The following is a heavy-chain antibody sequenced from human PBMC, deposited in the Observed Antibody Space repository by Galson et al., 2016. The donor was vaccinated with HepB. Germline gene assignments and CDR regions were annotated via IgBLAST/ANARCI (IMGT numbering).Heavy chain of an antibody. Sequence: SLRLSCAASGFTFDDNGMGWVRQVPGKGLEWVSGINWSGDTTGYADSVKGRFTISRDNAKNSLYLQMNSLRAEDTALYYCAKAAQYCSSSSCRNWFDPWGQGTLVTVSS. V-gene: IGHV3-20*04. D-gene: IGHD2-2*01. J-gene: IGHJ5*02. CDR2: INWSGDTT. CDR3: AKAAQYCSSSSCRNWFDP. CDR1: GFTFDDNG.